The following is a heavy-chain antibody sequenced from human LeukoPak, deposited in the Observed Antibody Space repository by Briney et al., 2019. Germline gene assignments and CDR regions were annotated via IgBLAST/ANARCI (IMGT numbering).Heavy chain of an antibody. Sequence: GSLRLSCAASGFTFSSYAMHWVRQAPGKGLEWVAVISYDGSNKYYADSVKGRFTISRDNSKNTLYLQMNSLRAEDTAVYYCASRYSYGLHMDYWGQGTLVTVSS. CDR2: ISYDGSNK. V-gene: IGHV3-30-3*01. CDR3: ASRYSYGLHMDY. CDR1: GFTFSSYA. D-gene: IGHD5-18*01. J-gene: IGHJ4*02.